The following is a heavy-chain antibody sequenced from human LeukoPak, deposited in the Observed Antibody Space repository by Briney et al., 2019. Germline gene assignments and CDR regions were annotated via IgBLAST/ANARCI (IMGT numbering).Heavy chain of an antibody. V-gene: IGHV1-2*02. J-gene: IGHJ4*02. CDR1: GYTFTGYY. CDR3: ARSPSWSSSWYDY. Sequence: GASVKVSCKASGYTFTGYYMHWVRQAPGQGLEWMGWINPNSGGTNYAQKFQGRVTMTRDTSISTAHMELSRLRSDDTAVYYCARSPSWSSSWYDYWGQGTLVTVSS. D-gene: IGHD6-13*01. CDR2: INPNSGGT.